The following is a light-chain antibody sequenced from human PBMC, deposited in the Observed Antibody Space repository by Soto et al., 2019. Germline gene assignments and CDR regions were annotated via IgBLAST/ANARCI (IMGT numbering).Light chain of an antibody. CDR3: MQSVRIPRP. J-gene: IGKJ4*01. CDR2: LGS. CDR1: EHLLYRTGYIY. V-gene: IGKV2-28*01. Sequence: IVMTQSPLSLPVTPGAPASISCRSSEHLLYRTGYIYLDWYLKKPGHPPQLLIFLGSNRASAIPDRFSGSGSGTDLTVRLSRVETEDGGVYCCMQSVRIPRPFGGGTKV.